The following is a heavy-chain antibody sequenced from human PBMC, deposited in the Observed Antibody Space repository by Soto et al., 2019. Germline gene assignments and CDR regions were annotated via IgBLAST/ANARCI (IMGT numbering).Heavy chain of an antibody. CDR2: INHSGTT. J-gene: IGHJ6*02. V-gene: IGHV4-34*01. D-gene: IGHD2-21*02. Sequence: PSETLSLTCAVSGGSFSGFYWTWFRQPPGEGLEWIGEINHSGTTNSNPSLRSRLTISLDSSKKHFSLKLTSMTAADAAVYYCARADRTLVTSYGLDVWGQGTTVTVSS. CDR3: ARADRTLVTSYGLDV. CDR1: GGSFSGFY.